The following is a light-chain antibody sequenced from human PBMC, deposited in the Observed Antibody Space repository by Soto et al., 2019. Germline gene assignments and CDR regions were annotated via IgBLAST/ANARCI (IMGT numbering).Light chain of an antibody. V-gene: IGKV3-15*01. CDR1: HSVNSH. J-gene: IGKJ5*01. CDR3: QQYNNWPPIT. CDR2: GAS. Sequence: MMMTQSPAGLSVSRGERVTLCCRTSHSVNSHVAWYQQKPGQAPRLLLYGASTRATGIPARFSGSGSGTEFTLTISSLQSEDFAVYYCQQYNNWPPITFGQGTRLEI.